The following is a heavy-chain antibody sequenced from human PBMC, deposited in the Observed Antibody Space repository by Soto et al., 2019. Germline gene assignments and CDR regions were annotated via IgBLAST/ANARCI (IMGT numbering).Heavy chain of an antibody. CDR1: GYTFTRYG. V-gene: IGHV1-18*01. CDR3: AKNGQPPYYYYGLDV. J-gene: IGHJ6*02. D-gene: IGHD2-8*01. Sequence: HLVQSGGEVKKPGASVKVSCKASGYTFTRYGISWVRQAPGQGLEWMGWISGYNGDTNYAQNLQGRVTMTIDTSTTTAYMELRSLTSDDTAVYYCAKNGQPPYYYYGLDVWGQGTTVTVSS. CDR2: ISGYNGDT.